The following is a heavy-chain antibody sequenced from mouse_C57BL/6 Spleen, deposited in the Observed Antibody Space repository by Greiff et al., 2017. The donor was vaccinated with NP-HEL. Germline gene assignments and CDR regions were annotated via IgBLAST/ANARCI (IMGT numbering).Heavy chain of an antibody. D-gene: IGHD2-5*01. V-gene: IGHV1-52*01. CDR2: IDPSDSET. CDR3: ARGGSNYVDCFDY. J-gene: IGHJ2*01. Sequence: VQLQQPGAELVRPGSSVKLSCKASGYTFTSYWMHWVKQRPIQGLEWIGNIDPSDSETHYNQKFKDKATLTVDKSSSTAYMQLSSLTSEDSAVYYCARGGSNYVDCFDYWGQGTTLTVSS. CDR1: GYTFTSYW.